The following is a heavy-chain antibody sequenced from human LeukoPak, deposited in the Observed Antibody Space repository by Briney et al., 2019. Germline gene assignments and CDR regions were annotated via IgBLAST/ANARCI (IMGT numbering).Heavy chain of an antibody. CDR2: IYYSGST. D-gene: IGHD5-12*01. Sequence: SSETLFLACTVSGGSISSYYWSWIRRPPGKGLEWMGYIYYSGSTNYNPSLKSRVTISVDTSKNQFSLKLSSVTAADTAVYYCARASYSGYDSTEDDAFDIWGQGTMVTVSS. J-gene: IGHJ3*02. CDR1: GGSISSYY. CDR3: ARASYSGYDSTEDDAFDI. V-gene: IGHV4-59*01.